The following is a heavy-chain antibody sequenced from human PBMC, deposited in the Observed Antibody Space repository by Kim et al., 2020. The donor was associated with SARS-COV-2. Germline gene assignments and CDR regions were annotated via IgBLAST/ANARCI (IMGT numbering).Heavy chain of an antibody. CDR2: IYYSGTT. J-gene: IGHJ4*02. CDR1: GDPTSSDY. Sequence: SGDPTSSDYCRWIRQLPGKGLEWIGYIYYSGTTNYNPSLNSRVTISWDTSKNQFSLELTSVTDADTAVYYCARSEGRGSWHQFDYWGQGILVTVSP. CDR3: ARSEGRGSWHQFDY. V-gene: IGHV4-59*01. D-gene: IGHD6-13*01.